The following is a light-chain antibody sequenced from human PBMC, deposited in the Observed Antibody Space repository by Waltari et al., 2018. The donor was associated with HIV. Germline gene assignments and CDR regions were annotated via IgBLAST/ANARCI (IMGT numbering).Light chain of an antibody. CDR3: QQSYSTLH. CDR2: AAS. CDR1: QSISTY. J-gene: IGKJ2*01. Sequence: DIQMTQSPSSLSASVGDRVTITCRASQSISTYLNWYQKKSGKAPKLLIYAASSLQSWVPSRFSGSGSGTDFTLTISSLQPVDFATYYCQQSYSTLHFGQGTKLEIK. V-gene: IGKV1-39*01.